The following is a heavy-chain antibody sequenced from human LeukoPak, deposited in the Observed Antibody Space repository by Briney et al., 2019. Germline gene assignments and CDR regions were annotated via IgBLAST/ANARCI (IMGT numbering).Heavy chain of an antibody. D-gene: IGHD3-10*01. V-gene: IGHV4-34*01. CDR1: GGSFSGYY. J-gene: IGHJ2*01. Sequence: SETLSLTCAVYGGSFSGYYWSWIRQPPGKGLEWIGEINHSGSANYNPSLKSRVTISVDTSKNQFSLKLSSVTAADTAVYYCARDYNPLQDWYFDLWGRGTLVTVSS. CDR3: ARDYNPLQDWYFDL. CDR2: INHSGSA.